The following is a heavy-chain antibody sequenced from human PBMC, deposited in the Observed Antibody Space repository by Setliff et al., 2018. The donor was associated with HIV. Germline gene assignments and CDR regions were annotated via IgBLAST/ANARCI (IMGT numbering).Heavy chain of an antibody. J-gene: IGHJ4*02. CDR3: AKDTPDY. V-gene: IGHV4-59*12. Sequence: PSETLSLTCTVSGAPLSSYYLNWIRQPPGKGLEWIGYIFYSGTTNYNPSLKSRVTISRDNSKNTLYLQMNSLRAEDTAVYYCAKDTPDYWGQGTLVTVS. CDR1: GAPLSSYY. CDR2: IFYSGTT.